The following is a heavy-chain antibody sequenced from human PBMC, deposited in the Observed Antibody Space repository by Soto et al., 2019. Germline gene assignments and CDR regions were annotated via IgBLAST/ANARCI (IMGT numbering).Heavy chain of an antibody. CDR2: IYYSGST. CDR1: GGSISSGGYY. D-gene: IGHD5-18*01. V-gene: IGHV4-31*03. CDR3: ARRLDSYGYVTGFFDY. Sequence: QVQLQESGPGLVKPSQTLSLTCTVSGGSISSGGYYWSWIRQHPGKGLEWIGYIYYSGSTYYNPSLKSRVTISVDTSKNQFSLKLSSVTAADTAVYYCARRLDSYGYVTGFFDYWGQGTLVTVSS. J-gene: IGHJ4*02.